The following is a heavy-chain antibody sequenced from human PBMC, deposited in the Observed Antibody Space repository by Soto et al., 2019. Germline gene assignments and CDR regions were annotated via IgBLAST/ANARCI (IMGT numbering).Heavy chain of an antibody. D-gene: IGHD5-12*01. CDR1: GFTFSEYS. CDR2: ITHSGTYV. CDR3: ARARGNDWYSDY. Sequence: GGSLRLSCTASGFTFSEYSMSWVRQAPGKGLEWVSSITHSGTYVYYADSVKGRFTISRDSASNSLFLQMTSLRAEDTAVYHCARARGNDWYSDYWGQGALVTVSS. V-gene: IGHV3-21*01. J-gene: IGHJ4*02.